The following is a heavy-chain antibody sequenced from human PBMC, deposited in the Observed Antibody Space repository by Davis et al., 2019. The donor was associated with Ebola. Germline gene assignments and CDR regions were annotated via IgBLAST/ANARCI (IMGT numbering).Heavy chain of an antibody. CDR3: ARRGGWSGAFLDY. J-gene: IGHJ4*02. D-gene: IGHD3-3*02. CDR2: IYPGDSDT. V-gene: IGHV5-51*01. CDR1: GYTFTTYL. Sequence: GESLKTSCNGPGYTFTTYLIGWVRQMPGKGLEWMGIIYPGDSDTRYSPSFQGQVTISADKSISTAYLPWSSLKASDTAMYYCARRGGWSGAFLDYWGQGTLVTVSS.